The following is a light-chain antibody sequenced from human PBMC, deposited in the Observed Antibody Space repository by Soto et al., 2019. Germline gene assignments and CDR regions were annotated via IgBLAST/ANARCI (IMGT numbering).Light chain of an antibody. CDR3: QQYYKWLWT. V-gene: IGKV3-15*01. J-gene: IGKJ1*01. CDR1: QSVSSN. CDR2: GAS. Sequence: EIVMTQSPATLSVSPGERATLSCRASQSVSSNLAWAQQKPGQTPRLLIYGASTRAISIPARFSGSESGTEFTPTISRLQSEDFALYYCQQYYKWLWTFGHGPNVEI.